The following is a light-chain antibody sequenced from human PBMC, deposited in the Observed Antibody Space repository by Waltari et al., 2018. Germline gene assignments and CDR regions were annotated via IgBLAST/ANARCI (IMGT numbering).Light chain of an antibody. CDR1: RSDVGNYNL. CDR3: CSYAGSTTLV. CDR2: VGS. J-gene: IGLJ2*01. Sequence: QSALTQPASVAGSPGQSITISRLGTRSDVGNYNLVPWYQHDPGKAPKPLIYVGSKRPSGVSNRFSGSKSGNTASLTISGLQAEDEADYHCCSYAGSTTLVFGGGTKLTVL. V-gene: IGLV2-23*01.